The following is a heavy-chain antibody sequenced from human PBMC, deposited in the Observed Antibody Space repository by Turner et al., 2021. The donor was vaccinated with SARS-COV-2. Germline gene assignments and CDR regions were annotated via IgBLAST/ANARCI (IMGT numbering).Heavy chain of an antibody. CDR1: GGSISSSSYY. CDR3: ARLMDTAMDYYGTYV. J-gene: IGHJ6*02. Sequence: QLQLQESGPGLMQPSETLFLPCNVSGGSISSSSYYWGWIRQPPGKGLEWIGKIYYSGSAYYNPSLKSRVTISVDPSKNQFSLKLTSVTAADTAVYYCARLMDTAMDYYGTYVWGQGTTVTVFS. CDR2: IYYSGSA. V-gene: IGHV4-39*01. D-gene: IGHD5-18*01.